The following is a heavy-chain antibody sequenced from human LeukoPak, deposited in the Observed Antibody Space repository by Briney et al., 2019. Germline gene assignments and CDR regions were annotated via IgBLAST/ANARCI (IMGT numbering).Heavy chain of an antibody. J-gene: IGHJ4*02. D-gene: IGHD2-2*01. CDR3: ARDPALGYCSSTSCYPTDY. V-gene: IGHV1-18*01. CDR1: GGTFSSYA. CDR2: ISAYNGNT. Sequence: GASVKVSCKASGGTFSSYAISWVRQAPGQGLEWMGWISAYNGNTNYAQKLQGRVTMTTDTSTSTAYMELRSLRSDDTAVYYCARDPALGYCSSTSCYPTDYWGQGTLVTVSS.